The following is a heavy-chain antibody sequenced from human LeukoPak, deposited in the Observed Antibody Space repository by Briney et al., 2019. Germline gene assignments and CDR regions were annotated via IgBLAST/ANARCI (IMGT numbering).Heavy chain of an antibody. CDR3: ARGYSSGFGN. D-gene: IGHD6-19*01. J-gene: IGHJ4*02. CDR2: INPSRGST. Sequence: GASVKVSFKASGYSFTSHYIHWVRQAPGQGLEWMGIINPSRGSTSYAQKFQGRVTVTRDTSTSTVYMDLSSLGSEDTAVYYCARGYSSGFGNWGQGTLVTVSS. CDR1: GYSFTSHY. V-gene: IGHV1-46*01.